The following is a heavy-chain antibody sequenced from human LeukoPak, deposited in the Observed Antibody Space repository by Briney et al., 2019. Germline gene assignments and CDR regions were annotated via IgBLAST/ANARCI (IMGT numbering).Heavy chain of an antibody. CDR2: TYYRSKWYN. Sequence: SQTLSLTCAISGDSVSSNSAAWNWIRQSPSSGLEWLGSTYYRSKWYNDYAVSVKSRITINPDTSKNQFTLQLNSVTPEDTAVYYCARRDTAMCFDNWGQGTLVTISS. J-gene: IGHJ4*02. V-gene: IGHV6-1*01. CDR1: GDSVSSNSAA. D-gene: IGHD5-18*01. CDR3: ARRDTAMCFDN.